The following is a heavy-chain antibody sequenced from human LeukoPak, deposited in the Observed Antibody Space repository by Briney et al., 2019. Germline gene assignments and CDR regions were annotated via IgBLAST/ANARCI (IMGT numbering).Heavy chain of an antibody. J-gene: IGHJ5*02. V-gene: IGHV3-7*04. CDR3: ARGATFTIFGVVVPRFDP. CDR1: GFTFSSYW. CDR2: IKQDGSEK. Sequence: GGSLRLSCAASGFTFSSYWMSWVRQAPGKGLEWVANIKQDGSEKYYEDSVKGRFTISRYNAKNSLYLQMNSLRAEDTAVYYCARGATFTIFGVVVPRFDPWGQGTLVTVSS. D-gene: IGHD3-3*01.